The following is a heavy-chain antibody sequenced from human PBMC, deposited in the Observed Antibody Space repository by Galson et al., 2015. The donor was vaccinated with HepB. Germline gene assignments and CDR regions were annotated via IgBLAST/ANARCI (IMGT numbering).Heavy chain of an antibody. J-gene: IGHJ4*02. V-gene: IGHV4-39*07. CDR2: IYYSGSS. CDR3: ARERGVSTVTNNFDY. D-gene: IGHD4-17*01. CDR1: GGSISSSSYY. Sequence: SETLSLTCTVSGGSISSSSYYWGWIRQPPGKGLEWIGSIYYSGSSYYNPSLKSRVTISIDTSEKQFSLKLSSVTAADTAVYYCARERGVSTVTNNFDYWGQGTLVTVSS.